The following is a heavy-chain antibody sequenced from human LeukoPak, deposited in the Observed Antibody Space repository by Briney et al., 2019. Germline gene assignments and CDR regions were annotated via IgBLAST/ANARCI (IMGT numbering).Heavy chain of an antibody. CDR2: ISAHNGHS. J-gene: IGHJ3*02. D-gene: IGHD5-24*01. Sequence: ASVKVSCEASGYTFTTVAISWVRQAPGQGLEWMGWISAHNGHSIYAQNLQGKVTMTTDTSTNTAYMELNSLTSDDTAVYYCARGDGAFDIWGQGTLVTVSS. CDR3: ARGDGAFDI. V-gene: IGHV1-18*01. CDR1: GYTFTTVA.